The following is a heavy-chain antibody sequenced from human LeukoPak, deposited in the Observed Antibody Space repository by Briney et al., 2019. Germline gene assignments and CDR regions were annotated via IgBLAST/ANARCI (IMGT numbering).Heavy chain of an antibody. Sequence: SETLSLTCAAYGGPFSGYYWSWIRQAPGKGLEWIGEINHSGSFNYNPSLKSRLLILVDTSKNQFSLKLSSVTAADTAVYYCARVTYCTTTSCHPLGWFDPWGQGTLVTVSS. CDR1: GGPFSGYY. V-gene: IGHV4-34*01. CDR2: INHSGSF. D-gene: IGHD2-8*01. CDR3: ARVTYCTTTSCHPLGWFDP. J-gene: IGHJ5*02.